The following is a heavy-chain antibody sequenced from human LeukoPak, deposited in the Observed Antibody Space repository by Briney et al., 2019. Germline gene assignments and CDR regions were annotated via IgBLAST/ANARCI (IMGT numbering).Heavy chain of an antibody. J-gene: IGHJ4*02. V-gene: IGHV3-23*01. Sequence: GGSLRLSCVASGFTFSTYAMSWVRQAPGKGLEWVSSISGGDVSTSYTDSVKGRFTISRDSSRNTLYLQMNSLRAEDTAVYYCAKGILWFGELLPFDYWGQGTLVTVSS. CDR3: AKGILWFGELLPFDY. CDR2: ISGGDVST. CDR1: GFTFSTYA. D-gene: IGHD3-10*01.